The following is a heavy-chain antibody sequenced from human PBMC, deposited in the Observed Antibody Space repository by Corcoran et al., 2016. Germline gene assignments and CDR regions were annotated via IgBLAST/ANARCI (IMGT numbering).Heavy chain of an antibody. CDR2: IWYDGSNK. V-gene: IGHV3-33*01. J-gene: IGHJ5*02. D-gene: IGHD6-13*01. CDR1: GFTFSSYG. Sequence: QVQLVESGGGVVQPGRSLRLSCAASGFTFSSYGMHWVRQAPGKGLEWVAVIWYDGSNKYYADSVKGRFTISRDNSKNTLYLQMNSLRAEDTAVYYCAGDGSSWYHWFDPWGQGTLVTVSS. CDR3: AGDGSSWYHWFDP.